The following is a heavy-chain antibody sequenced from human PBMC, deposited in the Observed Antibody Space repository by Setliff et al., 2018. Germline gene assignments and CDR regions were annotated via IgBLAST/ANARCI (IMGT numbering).Heavy chain of an antibody. CDR2: INNYNFNT. CDR1: GYTFTNYA. V-gene: IGHV1-18*01. CDR3: ARINFYDSTAYYYAPHH. J-gene: IGHJ5*02. Sequence: GASVKVSCKASGYTFTNYAMHWVRQAPGQGLEWMGWINNYNFNTNYAQKLQGRVTMTTDTSTSTAYMELRSLRSDDTAMCYCARINFYDSTAYYYAPHHWGQGTLVTVSS. D-gene: IGHD3-22*01.